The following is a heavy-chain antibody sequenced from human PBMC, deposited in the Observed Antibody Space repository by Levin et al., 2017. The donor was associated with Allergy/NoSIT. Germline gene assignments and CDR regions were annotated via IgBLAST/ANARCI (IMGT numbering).Heavy chain of an antibody. CDR3: AKSHFNYYDSSGYLDWYFDL. CDR2: ISGSGGST. D-gene: IGHD3-22*01. Sequence: GESLKISCAASGFTFSSYAMSWVRQAPGKGLEWVSAISGSGGSTYYADSVKGRFTISRDNSKNTLYLQMNSLRAEDTAVYYCAKSHFNYYDSSGYLDWYFDLWGRGTLVTVSS. CDR1: GFTFSSYA. J-gene: IGHJ2*01. V-gene: IGHV3-23*01.